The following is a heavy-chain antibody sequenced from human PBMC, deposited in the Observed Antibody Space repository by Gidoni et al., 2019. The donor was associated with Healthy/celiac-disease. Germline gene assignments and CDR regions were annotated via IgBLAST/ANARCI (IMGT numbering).Heavy chain of an antibody. J-gene: IGHJ4*02. CDR3: ARIGLRTGTTVGNY. Sequence: EVQLVESGGGLVQPRGSLRLSCAASGFTSSSYSMNWVRQAPGKGLEWVSYISSSSSTIYYADSVKGRFTISRDNAKNSLYLQMNSLRDEDTAVYYCARIGLRTGTTVGNYWGQGTLVTVSS. V-gene: IGHV3-48*02. CDR2: ISSSSSTI. D-gene: IGHD1-7*01. CDR1: GFTSSSYS.